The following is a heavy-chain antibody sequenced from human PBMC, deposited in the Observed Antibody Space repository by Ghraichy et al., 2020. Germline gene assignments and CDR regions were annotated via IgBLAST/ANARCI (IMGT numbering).Heavy chain of an antibody. CDR2: IYYSGST. D-gene: IGHD6-13*01. CDR1: GGSISSSSYY. Sequence: SQTLSLTCTVSGGSISSSSYYWGWIRQPPGKGLEWIGSIYYSGSTYYNPSLKSRVTISVDTSKNQFSLKLSSVTAADTAVYYCARRASSSWRGYYYYGMDVWGQGTTVTVSS. V-gene: IGHV4-39*01. CDR3: ARRASSSWRGYYYYGMDV. J-gene: IGHJ6*02.